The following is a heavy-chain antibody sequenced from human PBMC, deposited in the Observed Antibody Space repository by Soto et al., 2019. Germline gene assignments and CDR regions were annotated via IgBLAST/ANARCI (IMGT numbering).Heavy chain of an antibody. J-gene: IGHJ4*02. CDR1: GFSLDSSAVA. CDR3: AQRRPVFRFFDD. CDR2: IYWDGEE. D-gene: IGHD3-3*01. V-gene: IGHV2-5*02. Sequence: QITFKESGPTLVKPTQTLTLTCTFSGFSLDSSAVAVAWFRQPPGRALEWVALIYWDGEERYSPSLRDRITISKDTSKNHVVLTMTNMQPADTGTYYCAQRRPVFRFFDDWGQGILVTVSS.